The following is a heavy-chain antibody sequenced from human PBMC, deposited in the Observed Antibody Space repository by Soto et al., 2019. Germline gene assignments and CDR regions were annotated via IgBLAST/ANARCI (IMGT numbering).Heavy chain of an antibody. J-gene: IGHJ6*02. Sequence: ASVKVSCKASGYTFTSYGISWVRQAPGQGLEWMGWISAYNGNRNYAQKFQGRVTMTTDTSTSTAYMELRSLRSDDSAMYYCARFRVVMMGLRNYYYGMDVWGQGTTVTVSS. CDR1: GYTFTSYG. CDR3: ARFRVVMMGLRNYYYGMDV. V-gene: IGHV1-18*01. D-gene: IGHD2-15*01. CDR2: ISAYNGNR.